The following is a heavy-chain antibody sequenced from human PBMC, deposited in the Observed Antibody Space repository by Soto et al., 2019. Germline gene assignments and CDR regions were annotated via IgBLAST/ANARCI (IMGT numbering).Heavy chain of an antibody. CDR2: IYYSGST. CDR1: GGSISSYY. Sequence: SETLSLTCTVSGGSISSYYWSWSLQPPGKGLEWIGYIYYSGSTNYNPSLKSRVTISVDTSKNQFSLKLSSVTAADTAVYYCARQEIVVVPASQRRYYYYYMDVWGNGTTVTVSS. V-gene: IGHV4-59*08. D-gene: IGHD2-2*01. J-gene: IGHJ6*03. CDR3: ARQEIVVVPASQRRYYYYYMDV.